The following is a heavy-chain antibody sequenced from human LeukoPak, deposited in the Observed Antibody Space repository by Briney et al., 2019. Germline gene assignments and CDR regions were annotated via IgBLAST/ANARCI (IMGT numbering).Heavy chain of an antibody. Sequence: SETLSLTCAVYGGSLSDYYWSRFRQPPGKGLEWIGEINHSGSTDYNPSLKSRVTISVDTSKNQFSLKLSSVTAADTAVYHCAYSSGYQQQWGQGTLVTVSS. CDR1: GGSLSDYY. CDR2: INHSGST. V-gene: IGHV4-34*01. J-gene: IGHJ1*01. CDR3: AYSSGYQQQ. D-gene: IGHD3-22*01.